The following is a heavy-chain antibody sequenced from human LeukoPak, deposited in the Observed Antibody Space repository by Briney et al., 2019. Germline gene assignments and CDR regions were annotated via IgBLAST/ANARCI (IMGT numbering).Heavy chain of an antibody. CDR1: GFTFSPHA. V-gene: IGHV3-30-3*01. CDR3: AKAQIVVVPAACCASDY. D-gene: IGHD2-2*01. CDR2: ISHDGSTK. J-gene: IGHJ4*02. Sequence: GGSLRLSCAASGFTFSPHAMHWVRQAPGKGLEWVAVISHDGSTKYYADSVKGRFTISRDNSKNTLYLQMNSLRAEDTAVYYCAKAQIVVVPAACCASDYWGQGTLVTVSS.